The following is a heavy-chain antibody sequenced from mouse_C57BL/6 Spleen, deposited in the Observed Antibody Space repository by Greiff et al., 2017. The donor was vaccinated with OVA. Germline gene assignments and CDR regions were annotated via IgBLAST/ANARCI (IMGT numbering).Heavy chain of an antibody. CDR1: GFSLTSYG. D-gene: IGHD1-1*01. V-gene: IGHV2-5*01. Sequence: VQLQQSGPGLVQPSQSLSITCTVSGFSLTSYGVHWVRQSPGKGLEWLGVIWRGGSTDYNAAFMSRMSITTNNSKSQFFFQMNSLQADYTAIFYCAPAVATNAMDYWGQGTSVTVSS. J-gene: IGHJ4*01. CDR3: APAVATNAMDY. CDR2: IWRGGST.